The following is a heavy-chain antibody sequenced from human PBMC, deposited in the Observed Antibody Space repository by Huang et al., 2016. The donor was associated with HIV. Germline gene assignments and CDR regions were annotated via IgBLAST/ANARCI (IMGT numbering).Heavy chain of an antibody. D-gene: IGHD6-19*01. Sequence: EVQLVESGGGLVKSGGSLRLSCAASGFTFSSYSMNWVRQAPGKGLEGVSSISSSSSNIYYADSVKGRFTISRDNAKNSLYLQMNSLRAEDTAVYYCARVGGVAAGTFGTFDIWGQGTMVTVSS. V-gene: IGHV3-21*01. CDR1: GFTFSSYS. CDR2: ISSSSSNI. J-gene: IGHJ3*02. CDR3: ARVGGVAAGTFGTFDI.